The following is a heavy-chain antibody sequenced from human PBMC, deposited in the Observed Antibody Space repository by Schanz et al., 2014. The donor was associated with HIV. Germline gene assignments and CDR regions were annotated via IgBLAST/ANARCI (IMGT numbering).Heavy chain of an antibody. CDR3: ARAYCSGGSCHDY. CDR1: GYSFTSHG. D-gene: IGHD2-15*01. V-gene: IGHV1-18*01. CDR2: MNPKHGNT. J-gene: IGHJ4*01. Sequence: QIQLVQSGAEMKKPGASVKVSCKASGYSFTSHGRRGWRKAHGKGLEGMGWMNPKHGNTAYAQKFQGRVTMTTDTSTNTAYMELRSLTSDDTAVYYCARAYCSGGSCHDYWGPLPLVTVSS.